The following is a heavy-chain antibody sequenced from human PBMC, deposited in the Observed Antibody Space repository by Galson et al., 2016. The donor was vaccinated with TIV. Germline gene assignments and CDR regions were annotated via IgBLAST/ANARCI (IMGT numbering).Heavy chain of an antibody. CDR3: ARAAPDQHFDY. V-gene: IGHV1-46*01. Sequence: SVKVSCKASGYTFPDYYMHWVRQAPGEGLEWMGIINPDGGETNYTQKFQDRAIMSRDMSTTTVYMELSSLRSKDTAMYFCARAAPDQHFDYWGQGSLVTVSS. J-gene: IGHJ4*02. CDR1: GYTFPDYY. CDR2: INPDGGET. D-gene: IGHD6-13*01.